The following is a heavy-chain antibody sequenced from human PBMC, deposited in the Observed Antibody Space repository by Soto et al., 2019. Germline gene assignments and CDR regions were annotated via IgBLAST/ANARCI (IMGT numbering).Heavy chain of an antibody. Sequence: SETLSLTCTVSNGSISNYYWSWIRQPPGKGLEWIGYISYSGSTKYNPSLKSRVTVSVDTSKNQFSLKLSSVTAADTAVYYCVRATRNGYRNEYFDLWGRGTLVTVSS. D-gene: IGHD4-4*01. J-gene: IGHJ2*01. CDR3: VRATRNGYRNEYFDL. CDR2: ISYSGST. CDR1: NGSISNYY. V-gene: IGHV4-59*01.